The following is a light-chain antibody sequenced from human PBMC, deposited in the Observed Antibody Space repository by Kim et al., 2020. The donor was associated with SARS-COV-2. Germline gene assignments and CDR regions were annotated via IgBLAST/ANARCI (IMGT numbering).Light chain of an antibody. CDR2: RDR. J-gene: IGLJ2*01. CDR1: NNERRT. V-gene: IGLV3-9*01. Sequence: VSVALGQTARITCGGSNNERRTVNWYQQKPGQAPFLVIYRDRTRPSGIPERFSGSNSGNTATLTISSAQVADEADYYCQVWDSGVIFGGGTQLTVL. CDR3: QVWDSGVI.